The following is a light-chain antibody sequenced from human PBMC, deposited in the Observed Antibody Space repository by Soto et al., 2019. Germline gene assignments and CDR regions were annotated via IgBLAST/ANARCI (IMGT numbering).Light chain of an antibody. CDR3: SSYAGTNHLV. J-gene: IGLJ2*01. CDR1: SSDVGGYNY. V-gene: IGLV2-8*01. Sequence: QSALTQPPSASGSPGQSVTISCTGTSSDVGGYNYVSWYQQYPGEAPKLMIYEVSERPSGVPDRFSGSKSGNTASLTVSGLQAEDEADYYCSSYAGTNHLVFGGGTKLTVL. CDR2: EVS.